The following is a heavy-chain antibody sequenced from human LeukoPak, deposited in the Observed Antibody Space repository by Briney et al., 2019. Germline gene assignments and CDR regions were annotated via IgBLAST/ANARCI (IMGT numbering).Heavy chain of an antibody. J-gene: IGHJ4*02. D-gene: IGHD3-22*01. Sequence: SGGSLRLSCAASGFTVTNAWMSWVRQAPGKGLEWVGFIRSKAYGGTTEYAASVKGRFTISRVDSKSIAYLQMNSLNNEDTAVYYCTRDLPYYYDSSGYSGYWGQGTLVTVSS. CDR2: IRSKAYGGTT. CDR3: TRDLPYYYDSSGYSGY. V-gene: IGHV3-49*04. CDR1: GFTVTNAW.